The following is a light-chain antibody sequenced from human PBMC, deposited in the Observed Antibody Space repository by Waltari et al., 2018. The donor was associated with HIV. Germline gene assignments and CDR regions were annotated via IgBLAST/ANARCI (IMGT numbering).Light chain of an antibody. J-gene: IGLJ3*02. CDR1: EVDIAYMTF. Sequence: QPALTQPASMSGSPGQSITIHCHATEVDIAYMTFVSWYQQFTGRSPHLIIYGGSIRSSRLAHPFSAANTGKTASLTISGLQTADEAIYYCCAYVGTLTPAFGGGTQLTVL. CDR2: GGS. V-gene: IGLV2-23*01. CDR3: CAYVGTLTPA.